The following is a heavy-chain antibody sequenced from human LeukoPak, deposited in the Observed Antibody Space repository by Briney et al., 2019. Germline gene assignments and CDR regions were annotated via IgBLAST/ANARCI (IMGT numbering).Heavy chain of an antibody. V-gene: IGHV4-59*01. CDR3: ARDVTPATV. CDR2: VRYGGST. D-gene: IGHD3-16*01. Sequence: SXTLSLTCTVSGGSISNNYWSWIRQPPGKGLEWIGYVRYGGSTNYTPSLKSRVTISVDTSKNQFSLNLSSVTAADTAVYYCARDVTPATVWGQGTLVTVS. J-gene: IGHJ4*02. CDR1: GGSISNNY.